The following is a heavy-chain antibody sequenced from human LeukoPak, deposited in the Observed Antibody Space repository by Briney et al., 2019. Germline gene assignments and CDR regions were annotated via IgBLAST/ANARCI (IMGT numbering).Heavy chain of an antibody. CDR3: ARGGTVTTGFAFDI. CDR1: GFTFSSYW. CDR2: INSDGSST. D-gene: IGHD4-17*01. J-gene: IGHJ3*02. V-gene: IGHV3-74*01. Sequence: GGSLRLSCAASGFTFSSYWMHWVRQAPGKGLVWVSCINSDGSSTSYADSVKGRFTISRDNAKNTLYLQMNSLRAEDTAVYYCARGGTVTTGFAFDIWGQGTMVTVSS.